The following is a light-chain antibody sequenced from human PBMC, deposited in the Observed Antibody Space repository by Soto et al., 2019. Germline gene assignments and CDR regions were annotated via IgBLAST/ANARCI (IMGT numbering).Light chain of an antibody. CDR3: SSFASSNTWV. V-gene: IGLV2-8*01. J-gene: IGLJ3*02. CDR1: SSDVGAYNC. CDR2: EVT. Sequence: QSALTQPPSASGSPGQSVTISGTGTSSDVGAYNCVSWYQQHAGKAPKLVIYEVTKRPSGVPDRFSGSKSANTASLTVSGLQAEDEADYYCSSFASSNTWVFGGGTKVTVL.